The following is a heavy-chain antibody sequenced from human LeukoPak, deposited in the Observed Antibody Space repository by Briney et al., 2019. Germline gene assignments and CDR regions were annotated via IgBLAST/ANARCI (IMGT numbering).Heavy chain of an antibody. CDR2: ISGSGGST. J-gene: IGHJ6*02. V-gene: IGHV3-23*01. CDR3: ASETAAPGTSFYFGMDV. Sequence: PGGSLRLSCAASGFTFSSYAMSWVRQAPGKGLEWVSAISGSGGSTYYADSVKGRFTIFRDNSKNTLYLQMNSLRAEDTAVYFCASETAAPGTSFYFGMDVWGQGTTVTVSS. D-gene: IGHD6-13*01. CDR1: GFTFSSYA.